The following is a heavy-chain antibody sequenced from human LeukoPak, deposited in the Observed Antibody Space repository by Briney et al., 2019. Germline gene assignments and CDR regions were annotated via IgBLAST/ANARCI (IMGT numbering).Heavy chain of an antibody. V-gene: IGHV3-53*01. CDR2: IYSGGST. CDR3: AIAVAGTETFDY. D-gene: IGHD6-19*01. CDR1: GFTVSSNY. Sequence: SGGSLRLSCAASGFTVSSNYMSWVRQAPGKGLEWVSVIYSGGSTYYADSVKGRFTISRDNSKNTLYLQMNSLRAEDTAVYYCAIAVAGTETFDYWGQGTLVTVSS. J-gene: IGHJ4*02.